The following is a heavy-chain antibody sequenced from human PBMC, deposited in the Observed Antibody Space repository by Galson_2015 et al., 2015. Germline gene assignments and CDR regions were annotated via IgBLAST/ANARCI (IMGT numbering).Heavy chain of an antibody. D-gene: IGHD3-3*01. Sequence: PALVPPPPTLTLPCTFSGFSLGTRGVGVGWIRQPTGKALEWIALIYWDDDKRYSPSLKSRLTITKDTSKSQVVLTMTNMDTVDTATYYCAHSAMIFGVVAADYWGQGTLVTVSS. CDR2: IYWDDDK. V-gene: IGHV2-5*02. CDR3: AHSAMIFGVVAADY. CDR1: GFSLGTRGVG. J-gene: IGHJ4*02.